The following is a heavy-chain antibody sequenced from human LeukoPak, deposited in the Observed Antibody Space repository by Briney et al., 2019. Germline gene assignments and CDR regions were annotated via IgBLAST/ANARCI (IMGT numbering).Heavy chain of an antibody. CDR3: VVDGSYYFDY. Sequence: ASVKLSCKSAGYTVSCYYMHWGRQAPGQGLEWMGWINPNSGGTNYAQKFQGRVTMTRDTSISTAYMELSRLRSDDTAVYYCVVDGSYYFDYWGQGTLVTVSS. J-gene: IGHJ4*02. D-gene: IGHD1-26*01. CDR2: INPNSGGT. V-gene: IGHV1-2*02. CDR1: GYTVSCYY.